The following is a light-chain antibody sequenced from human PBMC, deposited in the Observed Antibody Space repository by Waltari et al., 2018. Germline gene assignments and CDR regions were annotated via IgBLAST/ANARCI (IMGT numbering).Light chain of an antibody. CDR1: QSISRY. CDR2: DAA. Sequence: EIVLTQSPATLSLSPGESATLSCRASQSISRYLAWYQQKPGQAPRLLIYDAANRATGIPARFSGSGSVTDFTLTINSLESEDFAVYYGQQRSNWPLTFGGGTRVEIK. J-gene: IGKJ4*01. V-gene: IGKV3-11*01. CDR3: QQRSNWPLT.